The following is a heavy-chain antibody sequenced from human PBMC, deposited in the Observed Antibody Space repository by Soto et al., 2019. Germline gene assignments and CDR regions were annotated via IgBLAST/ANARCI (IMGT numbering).Heavy chain of an antibody. CDR3: ARVLWFGEVYYYYYMDV. J-gene: IGHJ6*03. CDR1: GNTLNELS. CDR2: FDPEDGET. D-gene: IGHD3-10*01. V-gene: IGHV1-24*01. Sequence: ASVKVSCKVSGNTLNELSMHWVRQAPGKGLEWMGGFDPEDGETIYAQKFQGRVTMTEDTSTDTAYMELRSLRSDDTAVYYCARVLWFGEVYYYYYMDVWGKGTTVTVSS.